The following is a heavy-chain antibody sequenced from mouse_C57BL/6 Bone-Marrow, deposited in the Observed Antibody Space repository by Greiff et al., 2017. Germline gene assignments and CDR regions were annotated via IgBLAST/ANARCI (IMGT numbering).Heavy chain of an antibody. Sequence: EVQLQQSWAELVRPGASVKLSCTASGFNIKDYYMHWVKQRPDQGLEWIGRIDPEAGDSESAPKLPGKGTMTADTSSNTAYLQLSSLTSEDTAVYYCTTKLRHCFDYWGQGTTRTVPS. D-gene: IGHD3-2*02. CDR1: GFNIKDYY. CDR3: TTKLRHCFDY. V-gene: IGHV14-1*01. J-gene: IGHJ2*01. CDR2: IDPEAGDS.